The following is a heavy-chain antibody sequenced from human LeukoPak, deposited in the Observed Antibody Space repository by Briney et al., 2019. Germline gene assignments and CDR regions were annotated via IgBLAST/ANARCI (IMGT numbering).Heavy chain of an antibody. Sequence: GGSPRLSCAASGFTFSNYGMHWVRQAPGKGLEWVASIRYDGFNKYYADSLKGRFTISRDNSKNTLYLQMNSLRAEDTAVYYCAKKTIEGATVDAFDIRGQGTMVIVSS. V-gene: IGHV3-30*02. CDR2: IRYDGFNK. J-gene: IGHJ3*02. CDR3: AKKTIEGATVDAFDI. D-gene: IGHD1-26*01. CDR1: GFTFSNYG.